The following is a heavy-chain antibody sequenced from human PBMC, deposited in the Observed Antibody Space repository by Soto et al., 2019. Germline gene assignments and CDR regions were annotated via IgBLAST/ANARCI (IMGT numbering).Heavy chain of an antibody. CDR1: GYTFTGYY. J-gene: IGHJ5*02. V-gene: IGHV1-2*02. D-gene: IGHD2-2*01. Sequence: ASVKVSCKASGYTFTGYYMHWVRQAPGQGLEWMGWINPNNGGTNYAQKFQGRVTMTRDTSTSTAYMELSRLRSDDTAVYYCARDVRSTSGLTDFDPWGQGTLVTVSS. CDR2: INPNNGGT. CDR3: ARDVRSTSGLTDFDP.